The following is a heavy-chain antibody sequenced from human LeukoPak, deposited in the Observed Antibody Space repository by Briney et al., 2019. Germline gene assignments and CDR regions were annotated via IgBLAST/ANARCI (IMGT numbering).Heavy chain of an antibody. J-gene: IGHJ6*02. CDR3: ATPLLGLPDYYYYGMDV. D-gene: IGHD3-16*01. CDR1: GFTFSSYS. CDR2: ISSSSSYI. Sequence: RGSLRLSCAASGFTFSSYSMNWVRQAPGKGLEWASSISSSSSYIYYADSVKGRFTISRDNAKNSLYLQMNSLRAEDTAVYYCATPLLGLPDYYYYGMDVWGQGTTVTVSS. V-gene: IGHV3-21*01.